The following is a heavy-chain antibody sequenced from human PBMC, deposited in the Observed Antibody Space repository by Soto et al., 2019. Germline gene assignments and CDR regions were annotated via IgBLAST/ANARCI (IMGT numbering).Heavy chain of an antibody. CDR3: ARQVFMVRGVKAQVFDY. V-gene: IGHV3-48*02. CDR1: GFTFSSYS. D-gene: IGHD3-10*01. CDR2: ISSSSTI. Sequence: GGSLRLSCAASGFTFSSYSMNWVRQAPGKGLEWVSYISSSSTIYYADSVKGRFTISRDNAKNSLYLQMNSLRDEDTAVYYCARQVFMVRGVKAQVFDYWGQGTLVTVSS. J-gene: IGHJ4*02.